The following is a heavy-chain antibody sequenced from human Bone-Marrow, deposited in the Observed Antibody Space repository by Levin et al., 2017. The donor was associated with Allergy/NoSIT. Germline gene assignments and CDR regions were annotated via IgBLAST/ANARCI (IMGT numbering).Heavy chain of an antibody. D-gene: IGHD2-2*01. CDR1: GGSVSSGSHH. CDR3: ARDRVIPATGGNYYYYGMDV. Sequence: SSQTLSLTCTVSGGSVSSGSHHWSWIRQPPGRGLEWIGCIHYSGSTKYNPSPKIRVTIPVDRSKNQPSLTLSPVTAADTAIYYCARDRVIPATGGNYYYYGMDVWGQGTTVTVSS. J-gene: IGHJ6*02. CDR2: IHYSGST. V-gene: IGHV4-61*01.